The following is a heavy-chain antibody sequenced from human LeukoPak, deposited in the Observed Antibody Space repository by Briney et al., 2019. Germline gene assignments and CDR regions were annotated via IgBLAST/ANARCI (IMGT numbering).Heavy chain of an antibody. V-gene: IGHV3-48*01. CDR1: GFTFSSYS. CDR3: ARYYDFWSGYLGCDY. D-gene: IGHD3-3*01. Sequence: GGSLRLSCAASGFTFSSYSMNWVRQAPGKGLEWVSYISSSSSTIYYADSVKGRFTISRDNAKNSLYLQMNSLRAEDTAVYYCARYYDFWSGYLGCDYWGQGTLVTVSS. J-gene: IGHJ4*02. CDR2: ISSSSSTI.